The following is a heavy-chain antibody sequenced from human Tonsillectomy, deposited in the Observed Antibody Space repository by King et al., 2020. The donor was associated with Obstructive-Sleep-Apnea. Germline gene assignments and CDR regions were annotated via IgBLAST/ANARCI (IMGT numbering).Heavy chain of an antibody. CDR1: GFTVSSNY. D-gene: IGHD5-18*01. CDR3: ARELTYSYGFMDV. CDR2: IYSGGST. Sequence: VQLVESGGGLVQPGGSLRLSCAASGFTVSSNYMSWVRQAPGKGLEWVSVIYSGGSTYYADSVKGRFTISRHNSKNTLYLQMNSLRAEDTAVYYCARELTYSYGFMDVWGQGTTVTVSS. J-gene: IGHJ6*02. V-gene: IGHV3-53*04.